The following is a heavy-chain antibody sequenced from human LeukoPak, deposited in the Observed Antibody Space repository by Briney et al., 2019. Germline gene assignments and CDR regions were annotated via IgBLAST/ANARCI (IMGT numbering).Heavy chain of an antibody. CDR2: IYTSGST. V-gene: IGHV4-4*07. Sequence: PSETLSLTCTVSGGSISSYYWSWIRQPAGKGLEWIGRIYTSGSTNYNPSLKSRVTMSVDTSKNQLSLKLSSVTAADTAVYYCASGGIVVVPVYWGQGTLVTVSS. CDR3: ASGGIVVVPVY. D-gene: IGHD2-2*01. CDR1: GGSISSYY. J-gene: IGHJ4*02.